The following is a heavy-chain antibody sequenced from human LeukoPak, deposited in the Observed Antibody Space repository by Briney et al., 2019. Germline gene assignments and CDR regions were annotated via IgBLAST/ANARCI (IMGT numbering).Heavy chain of an antibody. D-gene: IGHD5-18*01. Sequence: GGSLRLSCAASGFTFSSYWMSWVRQAPGKGLEWVANIKKDGSENYYVDSVKGRFTISRDNAKKSLYLQMKSLRAEDTAVYYCARHLSGVTGYSYGRGIDYWGQETLVTVSS. CDR1: GFTFSSYW. V-gene: IGHV3-7*01. J-gene: IGHJ4*02. CDR2: IKKDGSEN. CDR3: ARHLSGVTGYSYGRGIDY.